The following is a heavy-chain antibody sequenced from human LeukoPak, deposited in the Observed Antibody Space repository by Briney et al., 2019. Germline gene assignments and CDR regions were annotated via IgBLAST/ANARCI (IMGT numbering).Heavy chain of an antibody. CDR3: ARDLVTVTKGFDI. CDR1: DDSFSSHY. V-gene: IGHV4-59*11. D-gene: IGHD4-17*01. Sequence: SETLSLTCAVSDDSFSSHYWTWIRQPPGKGLEWIGYISYIGSTNYNPSLKSRVTISIDTSKNQLSLKLTSVTAADTAVYYCARDLVTVTKGFDIWGQGTMVSVSS. CDR2: ISYIGST. J-gene: IGHJ3*02.